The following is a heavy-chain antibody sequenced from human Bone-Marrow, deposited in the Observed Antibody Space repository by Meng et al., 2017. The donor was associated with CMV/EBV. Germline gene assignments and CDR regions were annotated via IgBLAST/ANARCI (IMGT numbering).Heavy chain of an antibody. CDR3: AKDVRHCRSTSCYPLFFFDS. J-gene: IGHJ4*02. CDR1: GFSFSYYS. Sequence: GVSLKISCAASGFSFSYYSMHWVRQAPGKGLEWVSFIQYDGNHKYDADSVKGRFTISRDNSRNMVYLQMNSLRPEDTAVYYCAKDVRHCRSTSCYPLFFFDSWGQGTLVTDSS. D-gene: IGHD2-2*01. V-gene: IGHV3-30*02. CDR2: IQYDGNHK.